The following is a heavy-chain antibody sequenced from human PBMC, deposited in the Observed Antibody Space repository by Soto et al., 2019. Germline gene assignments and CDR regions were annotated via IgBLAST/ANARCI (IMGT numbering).Heavy chain of an antibody. CDR1: GFTFSSYA. J-gene: IGHJ4*02. D-gene: IGHD5-18*01. Sequence: GGSLRLSCAASGFTFSSYAMSWVRQAPGKGLEWVSTISDSGVETHYADSVRGRFTISRDNSRNTLYLQMTSLRAGDTAVYYCVRHRIIITAVHTNWGQGTQVTVS. V-gene: IGHV3-23*01. CDR3: VRHRIIITAVHTN. CDR2: ISDSGVET.